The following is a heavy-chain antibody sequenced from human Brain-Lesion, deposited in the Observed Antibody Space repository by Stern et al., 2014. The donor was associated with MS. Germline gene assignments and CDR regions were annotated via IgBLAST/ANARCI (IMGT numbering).Heavy chain of an antibody. CDR1: GGSVSSTSYA. D-gene: IGHD2-15*01. V-gene: IGHV4-39*02. CDR2: IYYSGNT. J-gene: IGHJ5*02. Sequence: QVQLVQSGPGLVKPSETLSLTCTVAGGSVSSTSYAWAWIRQPPGKGLEWIGTIYYSGNTYSRPSLKSRLTISLDTAKNPFSLPLRFVTAADTAVYYCAGEEDIRYCSGGSCTGNWFDPWGQGTLVTVSS. CDR3: AGEEDIRYCSGGSCTGNWFDP.